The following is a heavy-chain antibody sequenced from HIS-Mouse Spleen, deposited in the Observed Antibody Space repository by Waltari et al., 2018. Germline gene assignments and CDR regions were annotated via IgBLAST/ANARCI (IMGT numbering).Heavy chain of an antibody. D-gene: IGHD1-26*01. CDR1: GGSFSGYY. CDR3: ARGALRGSYYWGEYFQH. Sequence: QVQLQQWGAGLLKPSETLSLTCAVYGGSFSGYYWSWIRQPPGKGLEWIGEINHSGSTNCNPSLKSRVTISVDTSKNQFSLKLSSVTAADTAVYYCARGALRGSYYWGEYFQHWGQGTLVTVSS. V-gene: IGHV4-34*01. J-gene: IGHJ1*01. CDR2: INHSGST.